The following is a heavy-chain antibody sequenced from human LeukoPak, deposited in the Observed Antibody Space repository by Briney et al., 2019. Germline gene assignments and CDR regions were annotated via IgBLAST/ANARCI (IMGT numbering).Heavy chain of an antibody. V-gene: IGHV4-59*08. J-gene: IGHJ2*01. D-gene: IGHD3-3*01. CDR2: IYYSGST. CDR3: ARGRFLEWLSHWYFDL. Sequence: PSETLSLTCTVSGGSISSYYWSWIRQPPGKGLEWIGYIYYSGSTNYNPSLKSRVTISVDTSKNQFSLKLSCVTAADTAVYYCARGRFLEWLSHWYFDLWGRGTLVTVSS. CDR1: GGSISSYY.